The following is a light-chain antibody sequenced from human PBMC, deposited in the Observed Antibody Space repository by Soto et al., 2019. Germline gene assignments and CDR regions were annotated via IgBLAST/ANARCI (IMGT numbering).Light chain of an antibody. CDR2: KAS. V-gene: IGKV1-5*03. CDR1: QSISSY. Sequence: DTQMTQSPSSLSASVGDRVTITCRASQSISSYLNWYQQKPGKAPKLLIYKASTLKSGVPSRFSGSGSGTEFTLTISSLQPDDFATYYCQQYNSYSGTFGQGTQREIK. J-gene: IGKJ2*01. CDR3: QQYNSYSGT.